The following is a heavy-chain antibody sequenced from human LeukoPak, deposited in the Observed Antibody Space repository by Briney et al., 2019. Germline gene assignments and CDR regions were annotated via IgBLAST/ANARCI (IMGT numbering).Heavy chain of an antibody. CDR3: ARSLMSRLFDY. V-gene: IGHV3-21*01. CDR1: GFTFSSYS. Sequence: PGGSLRLSCAASGFTFSSYSMNWVRQAPGKGREWVSSISSRSSYIYYADSVKGRFTISRDNAKNSLYLQMNSLRAEETAVYYCARSLMSRLFDYWGQGTLVTVSS. CDR2: ISSRSSYI. J-gene: IGHJ4*02.